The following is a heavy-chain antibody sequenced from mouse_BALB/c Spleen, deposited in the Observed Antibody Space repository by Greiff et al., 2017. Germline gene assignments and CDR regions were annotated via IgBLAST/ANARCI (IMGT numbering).Heavy chain of an antibody. Sequence: EVQGVESGGGLVKPGGSLKLSCAASGFTFSDYYMYWVRQTPEKRLEWVATISDGGSYTYYPDSVKGRFTISRDNAKNNLYLQMSSLKSEDTAMYYCARDKDGNYVDAMDYWGQGTSVTVSS. CDR3: ARDKDGNYVDAMDY. D-gene: IGHD2-1*01. V-gene: IGHV5-4*02. CDR1: GFTFSDYY. CDR2: ISDGGSYT. J-gene: IGHJ4*01.